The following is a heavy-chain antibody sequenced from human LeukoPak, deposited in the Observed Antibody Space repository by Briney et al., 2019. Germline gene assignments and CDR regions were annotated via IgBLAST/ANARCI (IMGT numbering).Heavy chain of an antibody. D-gene: IGHD2-21*02. CDR1: GGSISSGSYY. CDR3: ARIYCGGDCRGYYYHYYMDV. CDR2: IYTSGST. J-gene: IGHJ6*03. Sequence: SETLSLTCTVSGGSISSGSYYWSWIRQPAGKGLEWIGRIYTSGSTKYNPSLESRVTISVDTSKNQFSLKLSSVTAADTAVYYCARIYCGGDCRGYYYHYYMDVWGKGTTVTISS. V-gene: IGHV4-61*02.